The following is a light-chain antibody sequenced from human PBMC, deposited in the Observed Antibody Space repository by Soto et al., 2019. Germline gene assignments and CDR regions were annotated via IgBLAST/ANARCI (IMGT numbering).Light chain of an antibody. Sequence: DIQMTQSPSSLSASIGDRVTITSRASQGISSYLAWYQQKPGKVPKLLIYAASTLQSGVPSRFSGSGSGTDFTLTISSLQPEDVATYYCQKFNSVPHTFGQGTKLEIK. CDR3: QKFNSVPHT. V-gene: IGKV1-27*01. CDR1: QGISSY. CDR2: AAS. J-gene: IGKJ2*01.